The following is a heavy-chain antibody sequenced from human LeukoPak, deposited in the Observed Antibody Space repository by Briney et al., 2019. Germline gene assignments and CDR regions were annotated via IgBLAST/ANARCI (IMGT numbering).Heavy chain of an antibody. J-gene: IGHJ3*01. V-gene: IGHV3-23*01. CDR3: AKDIQLST. D-gene: IGHD5-24*01. CDR1: GFTFSSSA. Sequence: GGSLRLSCAASGFTFSSSAMSWVRQSTGKGLECVSLNSASGGSTYYADSVKGRFPISRDNSKNTLYLQMNSLRAEDTGIYYCAKDIQLSTWGLGTMVTVSS. CDR2: NSASGGST.